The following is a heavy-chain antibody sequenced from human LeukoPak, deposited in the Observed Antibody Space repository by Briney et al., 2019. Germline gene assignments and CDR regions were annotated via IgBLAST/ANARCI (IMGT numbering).Heavy chain of an antibody. J-gene: IGHJ3*02. V-gene: IGHV3-7*01. CDR2: IKQDGSEK. CDR3: ARAPRTMIVVVIPDAFDI. D-gene: IGHD3-22*01. Sequence: QSGGSLRLSCAASGFTLSSYWMSWVRQAPGKGLEWVANIKQDGSEKYYVDSVKGRFTISRDNAKNSLYLQMNSLRAEDTAVYYCARAPRTMIVVVIPDAFDIWGQGTMVTVSS. CDR1: GFTLSSYW.